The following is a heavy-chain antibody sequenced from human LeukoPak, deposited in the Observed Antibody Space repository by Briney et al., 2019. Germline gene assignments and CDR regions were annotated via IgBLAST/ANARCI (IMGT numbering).Heavy chain of an antibody. Sequence: PGGSLRLSCAASGFTFSSYAMSWVRQAPGKGLEWVSDINGSGSRTYYVDSVKGRFTISRDNSKNMLYLQMNSLRAEDTAVYYCAKSLLRPAYWGQGTLVTVSS. CDR2: INGSGSRT. J-gene: IGHJ4*02. CDR3: AKSLLRPAY. CDR1: GFTFSSYA. D-gene: IGHD3-3*01. V-gene: IGHV3-23*01.